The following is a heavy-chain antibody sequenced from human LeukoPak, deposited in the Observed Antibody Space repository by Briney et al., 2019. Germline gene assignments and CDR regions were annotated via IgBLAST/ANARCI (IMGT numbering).Heavy chain of an antibody. D-gene: IGHD2-15*01. V-gene: IGHV3-33*01. J-gene: IGHJ4*02. CDR2: IWYDGSNK. CDR1: GFTFSSYG. Sequence: GGSPRLSCAASGFTFSSYGMHWVRQAPGKGLEWVAVIWYDGSNKYYADSVKGRFTISRDNSKNTLYLQMNSLRAEDTAVYYCARDGGYCSGGSCYSYYFDYWGQGTLVTVSS. CDR3: ARDGGYCSGGSCYSYYFDY.